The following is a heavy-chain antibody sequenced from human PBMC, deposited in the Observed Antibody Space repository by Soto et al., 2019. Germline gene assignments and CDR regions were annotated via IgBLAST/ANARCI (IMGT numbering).Heavy chain of an antibody. CDR2: FDPEDGET. J-gene: IGHJ3*02. Sequence: ASVKVSCKVSGYTLTELSMHWVRQAPGKGLEWMGGFDPEDGETIYAQKFQGRVTMTEDTSTDTAYMELSSLRSEDTAVYYCATDSVAATLDVFAAFDIWGQGTMVTVSS. CDR3: ATDSVAATLDVFAAFDI. CDR1: GYTLTELS. V-gene: IGHV1-24*01. D-gene: IGHD2-15*01.